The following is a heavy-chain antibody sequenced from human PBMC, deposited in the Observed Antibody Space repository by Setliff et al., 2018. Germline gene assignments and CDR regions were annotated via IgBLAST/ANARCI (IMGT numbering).Heavy chain of an antibody. D-gene: IGHD6-13*01. CDR2: INKDGSER. J-gene: IGHJ5*02. V-gene: IGHV3-7*03. Sequence: ETLSLSCVASGLIFSNNWMSWVRQAPGKGLEWVTNINKDGSERNYMDSVKGRFTISRDNAKNSLYLQMNSLRAEDTAVYYCVPGIATAGKVSWGQGTLVTVSS. CDR1: GLIFSNNW. CDR3: VPGIATAGKVS.